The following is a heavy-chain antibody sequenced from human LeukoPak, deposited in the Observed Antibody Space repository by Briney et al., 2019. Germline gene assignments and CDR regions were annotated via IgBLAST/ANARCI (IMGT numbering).Heavy chain of an antibody. Sequence: GGCLRLSCAASVFPFSSYWMSWVRQAPGKGLEWVANIRHDGSETYYVDSLRGRFTISRDNAKNSLYLQMNSLRVEDTAVYYCAKEGRSLQTYWGQGTLVTVSS. J-gene: IGHJ4*02. CDR3: AKEGRSLQTY. CDR2: IRHDGSET. D-gene: IGHD5-24*01. CDR1: VFPFSSYW. V-gene: IGHV3-7*03.